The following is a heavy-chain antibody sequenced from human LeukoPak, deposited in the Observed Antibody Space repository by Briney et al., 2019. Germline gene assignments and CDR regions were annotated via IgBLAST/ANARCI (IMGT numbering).Heavy chain of an antibody. J-gene: IGHJ6*02. Sequence: SQTLSLTCAVSGGSISSGGYSWSWIRQPPGKGLEWIGYIYHSGSTYYNPSLKSRVTISVDRSKNQFSLKLSSVTAADTAVYYCARGESRDYYGMDVWGQGTTVTVSS. CDR1: GGSISSGGYS. V-gene: IGHV4-30-2*01. CDR2: IYHSGST. CDR3: ARGESRDYYGMDV.